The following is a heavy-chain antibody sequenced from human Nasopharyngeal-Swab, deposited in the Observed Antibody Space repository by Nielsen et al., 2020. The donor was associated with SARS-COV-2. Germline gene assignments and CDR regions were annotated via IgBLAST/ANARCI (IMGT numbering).Heavy chain of an antibody. J-gene: IGHJ5*02. Sequence: GESLKISCAASGFTFDDYAMHWVRQAPGKGLEWVAVISYDGSNKYYADSVKGRFTTSRDNSKNTLYLQMNSLRAEDTAVYYCARGVYRGWFDPWGQGTLVTVSS. CDR1: GFTFDDYA. CDR3: ARGVYRGWFDP. V-gene: IGHV3-30*04. D-gene: IGHD6-13*01. CDR2: ISYDGSNK.